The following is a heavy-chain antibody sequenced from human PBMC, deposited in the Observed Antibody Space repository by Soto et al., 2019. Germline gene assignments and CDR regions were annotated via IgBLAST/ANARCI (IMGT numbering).Heavy chain of an antibody. Sequence: SETLSLTCTVSGGSISSSSYYWGWIRQPPGKGLEWIGSIYYSGSTYYNPSLKSRVTISVDTSKNQFSLKLSSVTAEDTAVYYCARLSPTADYDILTRRSQQLDYWGQGTLVTVSS. J-gene: IGHJ4*02. D-gene: IGHD3-9*01. CDR1: GGSISSSSYY. CDR2: IYYSGST. CDR3: ARLSPTADYDILTRRSQQLDY. V-gene: IGHV4-39*01.